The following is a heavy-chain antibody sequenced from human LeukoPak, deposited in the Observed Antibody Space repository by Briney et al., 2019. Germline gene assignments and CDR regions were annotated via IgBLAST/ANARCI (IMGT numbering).Heavy chain of an antibody. J-gene: IGHJ4*02. Sequence: ASVKVSCKASGYTFTGYYMHWVRQAPGQGLEGMGWINPNRGGTNYAQKLQGRVTMTRDTSISTAYMELSRLRSDDTAVYHCARVGRVGYRSGGSCYAIDYWGQGTLVTVSS. CDR2: INPNRGGT. CDR3: ARVGRVGYRSGGSCYAIDY. V-gene: IGHV1-2*02. D-gene: IGHD2-15*01. CDR1: GYTFTGYY.